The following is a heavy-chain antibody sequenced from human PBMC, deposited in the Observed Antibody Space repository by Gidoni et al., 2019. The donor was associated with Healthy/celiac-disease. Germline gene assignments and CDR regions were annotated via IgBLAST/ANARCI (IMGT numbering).Heavy chain of an antibody. D-gene: IGHD3-10*01. V-gene: IGHV1-3*01. CDR1: GYTFTSYA. J-gene: IGHJ3*02. CDR3: ARGLLLWFGELSGAFDI. Sequence: QVQLVQSGAEVKKPGASVKVYCKASGYTFTSYALHWVRQAPGQRLEWMGWINAGNGNTKYSQKFQGRVTITRDTSASTAYMELSSLRSEDTAVYYCARGLLLWFGELSGAFDIWGQGTMVTVSS. CDR2: INAGNGNT.